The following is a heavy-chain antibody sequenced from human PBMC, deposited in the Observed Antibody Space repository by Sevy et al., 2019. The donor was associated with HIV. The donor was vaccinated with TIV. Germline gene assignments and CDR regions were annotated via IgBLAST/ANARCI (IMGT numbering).Heavy chain of an antibody. J-gene: IGHJ6*02. CDR3: ATMGAYYYGSGATYGMDV. V-gene: IGHV4-30-4*01. CDR1: GGSISSGDYY. CDR2: IYYSGST. D-gene: IGHD3-10*01. Sequence: SETLSLTCTVSGGSISSGDYYWSWIRQPPGKGLEWIGYIYYSGSTYYNPSLKSRVTISVDTSKNQFSLKLSSVTAADTAMYYCATMGAYYYGSGATYGMDVWGQGTTVTVSS.